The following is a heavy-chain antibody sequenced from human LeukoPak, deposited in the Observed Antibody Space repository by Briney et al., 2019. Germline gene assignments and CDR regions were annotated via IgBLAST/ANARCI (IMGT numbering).Heavy chain of an antibody. D-gene: IGHD3-10*01. CDR1: GFTVSSNY. J-gene: IGHJ3*02. V-gene: IGHV3-66*01. CDR2: LYSGGNT. CDR3: ATEGFRGVLFHI. Sequence: GGSLRLSCAASGFTVSSNYMSWVRQAPGEGLEGGSVLYSGGNTYYADSVQGRFTISRDNSRDTLYLQMNSLRVEDTAVYYCATEGFRGVLFHIWGQGTVVTVSS.